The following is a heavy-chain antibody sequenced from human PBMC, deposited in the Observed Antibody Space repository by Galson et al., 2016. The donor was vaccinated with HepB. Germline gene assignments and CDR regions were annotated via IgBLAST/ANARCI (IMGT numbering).Heavy chain of an antibody. CDR1: GFTFSDYH. D-gene: IGHD5-18*01. J-gene: IGHJ4*02. CDR2: ILRDGRNK. Sequence: SLRLSCAASGFTFSDYHMHWVRQAPGKGLEWVAGILRDGRNKYYGDSVTGRFTISRDNSKNTVYLEMNSLRVEDTAVYYCSGYTFRYPDYWGQGTLVTVSS. CDR3: SGYTFRYPDY. V-gene: IGHV3-30*03.